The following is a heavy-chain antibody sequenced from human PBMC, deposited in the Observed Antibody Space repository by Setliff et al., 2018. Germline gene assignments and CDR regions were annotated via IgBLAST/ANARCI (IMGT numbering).Heavy chain of an antibody. D-gene: IGHD3-9*01. Sequence: PSETLSLTCTVSGDSISNYYWNWIRQPAGKGLEWIGRIYVTESTKYNPSLKSRVTLSIDTSKNQFSLKLSSVTAADAALYYCAKERYFDWFFEEWGQGTLVTVSS. CDR1: GDSISNYY. CDR2: IYVTEST. V-gene: IGHV4-4*07. CDR3: AKERYFDWFFEE. J-gene: IGHJ4*02.